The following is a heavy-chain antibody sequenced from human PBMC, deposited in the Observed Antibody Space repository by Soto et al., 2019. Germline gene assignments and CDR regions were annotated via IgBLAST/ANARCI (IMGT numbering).Heavy chain of an antibody. CDR2: IYYSGST. V-gene: IGHV4-59*12. CDR3: ASGPPLGY. J-gene: IGHJ4*02. Sequence: SETLSLTCTVSGGSISSYYWNWIRQPPGKGLEWIGYIYYSGSTYYNPSLKSRVSISVDRSKNQFSLKLSSVTAADTAVYYCASGPPLGYWGQGTLVTVSS. CDR1: GGSISSYY.